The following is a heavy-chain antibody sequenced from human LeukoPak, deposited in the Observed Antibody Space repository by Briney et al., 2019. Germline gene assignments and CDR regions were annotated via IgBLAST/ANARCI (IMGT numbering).Heavy chain of an antibody. CDR1: GGSFSGYY. CDR2: INHSGST. Sequence: PSETLSLTCAVYGGSFSGYYWSWIRQPPGKGLEWIGEINHSGSTNYNPSLKSRVTISVDTSKNQFSLKLSSVTAADTAVYYCARGPRARRTNWYFDLWGRGTLVTVSS. J-gene: IGHJ2*01. CDR3: ARGPRARRTNWYFDL. V-gene: IGHV4-34*01.